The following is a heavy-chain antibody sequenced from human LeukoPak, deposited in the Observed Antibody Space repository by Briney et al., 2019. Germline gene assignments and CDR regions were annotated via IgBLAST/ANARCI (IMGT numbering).Heavy chain of an antibody. CDR2: IYYRGST. Sequence: AETLSLTCTVSGGSISSYYWSWIRQPPGKGLEWIGYIYYRGSTNYNPPLKSRVTISVDTSKNHFSLKLSSVTAAATAVYYCARMKEDYYYYGMDVWGQGTTVTVSS. CDR1: GGSISSYY. V-gene: IGHV4-59*01. J-gene: IGHJ6*02. CDR3: ARMKEDYYYYGMDV.